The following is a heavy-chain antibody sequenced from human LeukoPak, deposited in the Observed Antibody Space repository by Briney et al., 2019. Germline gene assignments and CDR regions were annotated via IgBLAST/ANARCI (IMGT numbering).Heavy chain of an antibody. V-gene: IGHV1-2*02. CDR2: INPNSGGT. CDR3: ARLYYDILTGFFDP. J-gene: IGHJ5*02. Sequence: ASVKVSCKASGHTFTGYYMHWVRQAPGQGLEWMGWINPNSGGTNYAQKFQGRVTMTRDTSISTAYMELSRLRSDDTAVYYCARLYYDILTGFFDPWGQGTLVTASS. D-gene: IGHD3-9*01. CDR1: GHTFTGYY.